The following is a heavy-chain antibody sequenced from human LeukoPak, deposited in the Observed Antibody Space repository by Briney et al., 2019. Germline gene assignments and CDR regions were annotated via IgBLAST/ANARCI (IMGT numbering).Heavy chain of an antibody. D-gene: IGHD2-15*01. J-gene: IGHJ4*02. Sequence: GGSLRLSCAASGFTFSSYWMSWVRQAPGKGLEWVAVIWYDGSNKYYADSVKGRSTISRDNSKNTLYLQMNSLRAEDTAVYYCARDLRYGLDYWGQGTLVTVSS. V-gene: IGHV3-33*08. CDR2: IWYDGSNK. CDR1: GFTFSSYW. CDR3: ARDLRYGLDY.